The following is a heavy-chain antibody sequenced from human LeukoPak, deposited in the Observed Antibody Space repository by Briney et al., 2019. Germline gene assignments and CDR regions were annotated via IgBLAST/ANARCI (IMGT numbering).Heavy chain of an antibody. CDR2: IIPIFGTA. Sequence: SMKVSCKASGGTFSSYAISWVRQAPGQGLEWVGGIIPIFGTANYAQKFQGRVTITADESTSTAYMELSSLRSEDTAVYYCASLYSGSYYFDYWGQGTLVTVSS. CDR3: ASLYSGSYYFDY. J-gene: IGHJ4*02. D-gene: IGHD1-26*01. V-gene: IGHV1-69*01. CDR1: GGTFSSYA.